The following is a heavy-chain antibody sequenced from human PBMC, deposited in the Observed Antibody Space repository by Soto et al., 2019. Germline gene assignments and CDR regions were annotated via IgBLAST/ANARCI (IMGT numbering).Heavy chain of an antibody. D-gene: IGHD3-22*01. J-gene: IGHJ4*02. CDR2: IYSGGST. V-gene: IGHV3-53*01. CDR3: ARNYYDSGGGFDY. Sequence: EVQLVESGGGLIQPGGSLRLSCAASGVTVSSNYMSWVRQAPGKGLEWVSVIYSGGSTYYADSVKGRFTISRDNSKNSLYLQMNSLRAEDTAVYYCARNYYDSGGGFDYWGQGTLVTVSS. CDR1: GVTVSSNY.